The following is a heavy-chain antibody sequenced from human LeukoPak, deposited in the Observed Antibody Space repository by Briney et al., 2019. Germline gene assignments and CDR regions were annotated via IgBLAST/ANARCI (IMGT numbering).Heavy chain of an antibody. CDR2: IKQDGSEK. CDR3: AREKHYYGSVVDY. D-gene: IGHD3-10*01. CDR1: GFSFSSYW. J-gene: IGHJ4*02. V-gene: IGHV3-7*01. Sequence: PGGSLRLSCAASGFSFSSYWMTWVRQAPGKGLEWVANIKQDGSEKYYVDSVKGRFTISRDNAKNSLYLQMNSLRAEDTAVYYCAREKHYYGSVVDYWGQGTLVTVSS.